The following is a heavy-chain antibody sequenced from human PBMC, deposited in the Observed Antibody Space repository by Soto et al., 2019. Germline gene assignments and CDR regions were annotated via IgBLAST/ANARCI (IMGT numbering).Heavy chain of an antibody. CDR2: INPNSGGT. Sequence: ASVKVSCKASGYTFTGYYMHWVRQAPGQGLEWMGWINPNSGGTNYAQKFQGWVTMARDTSISTAYMELSRLRSDDTAVYYCARVTSSAAAGNRDNWFDPWGQGTLVTVSS. D-gene: IGHD6-13*01. CDR1: GYTFTGYY. J-gene: IGHJ5*02. V-gene: IGHV1-2*04. CDR3: ARVTSSAAAGNRDNWFDP.